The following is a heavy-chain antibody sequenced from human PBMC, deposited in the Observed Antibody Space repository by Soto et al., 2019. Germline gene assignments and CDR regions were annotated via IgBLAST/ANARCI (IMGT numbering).Heavy chain of an antibody. CDR3: ARGRASGGYYILDY. V-gene: IGHV1-8*01. J-gene: IGHJ4*02. CDR1: GNTFTSYD. CDR2: INPNSGNI. D-gene: IGHD3-10*01. Sequence: ASVKVSCKASGNTFTSYDINWVRQATGHRPEWMGWINPNSGNIGYAQKFQGRVTMTRDTAIRTAYMEVSRLRSDDTAVYYCARGRASGGYYILDYWGQRTLVTVSS.